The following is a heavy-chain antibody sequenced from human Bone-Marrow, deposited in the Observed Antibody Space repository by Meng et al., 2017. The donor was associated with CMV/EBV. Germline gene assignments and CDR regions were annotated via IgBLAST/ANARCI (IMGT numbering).Heavy chain of an antibody. CDR3: ARDGNRFWSGYHPQLWFEP. V-gene: IGHV1-46*01. CDR1: GYTFTSYY. Sequence: ASVKVSCNASGYTFTSYYMHWVRQAPGQGLEWMGIINPSGGSTSYAQKFQGRVTMTRDTSTSTVYMELSSLRSEDTAVYYCARDGNRFWSGYHPQLWFEPWGQGTLVTVSS. D-gene: IGHD3-3*01. CDR2: INPSGGST. J-gene: IGHJ5*02.